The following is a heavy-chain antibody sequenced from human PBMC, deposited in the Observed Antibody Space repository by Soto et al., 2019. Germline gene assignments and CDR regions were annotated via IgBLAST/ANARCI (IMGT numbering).Heavy chain of an antibody. V-gene: IGHV1-46*03. CDR3: ARETYYDYIWGSYLYTVFDY. Sequence: APVKVSCKASGYTFTSYYMHWVRQAPGQGLEWMGIINPSGGSTSYAQKFQGRVTMTRDTSTSTVYMELSSLRSEDTAVYYCARETYYDYIWGSYLYTVFDYWGQGTLVTVS. D-gene: IGHD3-16*02. CDR2: INPSGGST. CDR1: GYTFTSYY. J-gene: IGHJ4*02.